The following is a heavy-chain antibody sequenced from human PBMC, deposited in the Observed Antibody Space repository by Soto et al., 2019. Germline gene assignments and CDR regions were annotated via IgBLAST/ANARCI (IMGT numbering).Heavy chain of an antibody. Sequence: GWSLRLSCAGSGFTFSTFDIHWVRQAPGKGLEWVSGIGTLSDTFYAASVQGRFTISRQNAKNSVYLQMNSLRAGDTAFYYCARGRSFSYDSTPPPMFDPWGQGTLVTVSS. CDR2: IGTLSDT. CDR3: ARGRSFSYDSTPPPMFDP. J-gene: IGHJ5*02. D-gene: IGHD3-10*01. CDR1: GFTFSTFD. V-gene: IGHV3-13*01.